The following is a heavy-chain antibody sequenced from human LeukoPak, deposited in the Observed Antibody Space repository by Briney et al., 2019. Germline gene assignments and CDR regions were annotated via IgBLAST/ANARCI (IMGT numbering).Heavy chain of an antibody. D-gene: IGHD3-3*01. V-gene: IGHV3-21*01. CDR3: ASDGYYDFWSGYKTHAEYFQH. Sequence: PGGSLRLSCAASGFTFSSYSMNWVRQAPGKGLEWVSSISSSSSYIYYADSVKGRFTISRDNAKNSLYLQMNSLRAEDTAVYYCASDGYYDFWSGYKTHAEYFQHWGQGTLVTVSS. J-gene: IGHJ1*01. CDR2: ISSSSSYI. CDR1: GFTFSSYS.